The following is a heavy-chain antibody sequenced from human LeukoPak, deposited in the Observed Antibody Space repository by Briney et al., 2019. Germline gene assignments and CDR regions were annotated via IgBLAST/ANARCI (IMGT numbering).Heavy chain of an antibody. CDR3: ARAWRRQQLVMGGDY. CDR2: INHSGST. Sequence: PSETLSLTCAVYGGSFSGYYWSWIRQPPGKGLEWIGEINHSGSTNYNPSLKSRVTISVDTSKNQFSLKLNSVTAADTAVYYCARAWRRQQLVMGGDYWGQGTLVTVSS. CDR1: GGSFSGYY. V-gene: IGHV4-34*01. D-gene: IGHD6-13*01. J-gene: IGHJ4*02.